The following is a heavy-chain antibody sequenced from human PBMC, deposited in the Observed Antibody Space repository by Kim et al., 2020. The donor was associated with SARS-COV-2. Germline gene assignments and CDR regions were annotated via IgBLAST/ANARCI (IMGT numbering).Heavy chain of an antibody. CDR3: ARAVEMATTLGFDY. J-gene: IGHJ4*02. V-gene: IGHV3-48*03. CDR2: ISSSGSTI. D-gene: IGHD5-12*01. CDR1: GFTFSSYE. Sequence: GGSLRLSCAASGFTFSSYEMNWVRQAPGKGLEWVSYISSSGSTIYYADSVKGRFTISRDNAKNSLYLQMNSLRAEDTAVYYCARAVEMATTLGFDYWGQGTLVTVSS.